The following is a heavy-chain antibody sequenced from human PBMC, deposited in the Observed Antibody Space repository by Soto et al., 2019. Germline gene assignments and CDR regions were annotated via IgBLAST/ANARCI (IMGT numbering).Heavy chain of an antibody. V-gene: IGHV3-23*01. Sequence: GGSLRLSCAASGFTFSSYAMSWVRQAPGKGLEWVSAISGSGGSTYYADSVKGRFTISRDNSKNTLYLQMNSLRAEDTAVYYCANDPVGGVQPHKVYFFDYWGQGTLVTVSS. CDR1: GFTFSSYA. CDR3: ANDPVGGVQPHKVYFFDY. D-gene: IGHD2-8*02. J-gene: IGHJ4*02. CDR2: ISGSGGST.